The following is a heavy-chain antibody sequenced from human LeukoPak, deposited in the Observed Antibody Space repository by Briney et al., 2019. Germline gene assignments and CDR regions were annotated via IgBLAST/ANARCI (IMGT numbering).Heavy chain of an antibody. CDR1: GGSINSYY. J-gene: IGHJ4*02. V-gene: IGHV4-4*07. D-gene: IGHD4-17*01. CDR2: LYTSGSP. CDR3: SRHHGYGYYRPLDD. Sequence: SETLSLPCTVSGGSINSYYWSWIRQPAGKGLEWIGRLYTSGSPNYNPSLQSRVTMSVDTPQNQFSLKLRPVTAADPAVDYLSRHHGYGYYRPLDDGGQGTLVTVSS.